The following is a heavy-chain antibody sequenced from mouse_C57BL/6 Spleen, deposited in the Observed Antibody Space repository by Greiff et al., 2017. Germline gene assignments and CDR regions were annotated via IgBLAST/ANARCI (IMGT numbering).Heavy chain of an antibody. V-gene: IGHV3-6*01. CDR2: ISYDGSN. D-gene: IGHD2-2*01. CDR1: GYSITSGYY. J-gene: IGHJ3*01. Sequence: DVQLVESGPGLVKPSQSLSLTCSVTGYSITSGYYWNWIRQFPGNKLEWMGYISYDGSNNYNPSLKNRISITRDTSKNQFFLKLNSVTTEDTATYYCAREGGYGYDAWFAYWGQGTLVTVSA. CDR3: AREGGYGYDAWFAY.